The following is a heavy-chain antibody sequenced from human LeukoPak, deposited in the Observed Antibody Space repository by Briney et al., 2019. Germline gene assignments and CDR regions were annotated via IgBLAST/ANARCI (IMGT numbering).Heavy chain of an antibody. D-gene: IGHD6-13*01. CDR2: IKQDGREI. J-gene: IGHJ4*02. CDR1: GFTFSNYW. V-gene: IGHV3-7*01. Sequence: GRSLRLSCAGSGFTFSNYWMSWVRQAPGKGPEWVANIKQDGREIHYLDSVKGRFTISRDNAKSSLYLQMNSLKVEDTAVYYCTRDEAAAANWGQGTLVTVSS. CDR3: TRDEAAAAN.